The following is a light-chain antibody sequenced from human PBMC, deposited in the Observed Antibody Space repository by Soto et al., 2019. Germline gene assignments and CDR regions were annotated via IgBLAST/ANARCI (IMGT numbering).Light chain of an antibody. J-gene: IGLJ2*01. V-gene: IGLV8-61*01. CDR1: SGSVSTSYY. CDR2: STN. CDR3: VLYMGSGISV. Sequence: QTVVTQEPSFSVSPGGTVTLTCGLSSGSVSTSYYPSWYQQTPGQAPRTLIYSTNTRSSGVPDRFSGSILGNKAALTITGAQADDESYYYCVLYMGSGISVFGGGTTLTVL.